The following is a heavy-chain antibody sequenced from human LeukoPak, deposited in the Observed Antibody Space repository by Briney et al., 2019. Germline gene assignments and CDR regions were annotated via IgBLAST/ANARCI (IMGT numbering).Heavy chain of an antibody. D-gene: IGHD3-22*01. CDR3: ASARYYYDSSGYFPEAFDY. CDR1: GGTFSSYA. J-gene: IGHJ4*02. V-gene: IGHV1-69*05. Sequence: SVKVSCKASGGTFSSYAISWVRQAPGQGLEWMGGSIPIFGTANYAQKFQGRVTITTDESTSTAYMELSSLRSEDTAVYYCASARYYYDSSGYFPEAFDYWGQGTLVTVSS. CDR2: SIPIFGTA.